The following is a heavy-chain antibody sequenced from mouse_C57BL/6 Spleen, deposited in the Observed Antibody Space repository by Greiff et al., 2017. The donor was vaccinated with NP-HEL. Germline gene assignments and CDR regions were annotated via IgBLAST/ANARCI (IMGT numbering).Heavy chain of an antibody. J-gene: IGHJ1*03. V-gene: IGHV1-4*01. CDR1: GYTFTSYT. Sequence: QVQLQQSGAELARPGASVKMSCKASGYTFTSYTMHWVKQRPGQGLEWIGYINPSSGYTKYNQKFKDKATLTADKSSSTAYMQLSSLTSEDSAVYYCARALITTVVKGYCDVWGTGTTVTVSS. CDR3: ARALITTVVKGYCDV. CDR2: INPSSGYT. D-gene: IGHD1-1*01.